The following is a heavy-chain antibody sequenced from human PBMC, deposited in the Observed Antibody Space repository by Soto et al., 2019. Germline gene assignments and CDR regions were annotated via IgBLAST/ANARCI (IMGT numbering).Heavy chain of an antibody. CDR1: GYTFTGYY. Sequence: ASVKVSCKASGYTFTGYYMHWVRQAPGQGLEWMGWINPNSGGTKSAQKFQGRVTMTRDTSISTAYMELSRLRSDDTAVYYCARGKGDYYDSSGYHYYFDYWGQGTLVTVYS. V-gene: IGHV1-2*02. D-gene: IGHD3-22*01. CDR3: ARGKGDYYDSSGYHYYFDY. CDR2: INPNSGGT. J-gene: IGHJ4*02.